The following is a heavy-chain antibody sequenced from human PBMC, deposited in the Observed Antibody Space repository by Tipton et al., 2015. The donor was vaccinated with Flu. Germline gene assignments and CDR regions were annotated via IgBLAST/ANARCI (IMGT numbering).Heavy chain of an antibody. CDR3: ARRRIVVVPAATGEDYFDY. D-gene: IGHD2-2*01. CDR2: IYPGDSDT. V-gene: IGHV5-51*01. Sequence: VQLVQSGAEVKKPGEALKISCKGSGYSFTSYWIGWVRQMPGQGLEWMGIIYPGDSDTRYSPSFQGQVTISADESISTAYLQWSSLKASDTAMYYCARRRIVVVPAATGEDYFDYWGQGTLVTVSS. CDR1: GYSFTSYW. J-gene: IGHJ4*02.